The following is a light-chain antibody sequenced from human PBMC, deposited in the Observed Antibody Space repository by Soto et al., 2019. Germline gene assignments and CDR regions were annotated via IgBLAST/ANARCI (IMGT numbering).Light chain of an antibody. V-gene: IGKV3-20*01. Sequence: EIVLTQSPGTLSLSPGERATLSCRASQSVSSSYLAWYQQKPGQAPRLLIYGVSSRATGIPDRFSGSGSGTDFTLTISRLEPEDFAVYYCQQYGSSPETCGQGTKVDIK. J-gene: IGKJ1*01. CDR3: QQYGSSPET. CDR2: GVS. CDR1: QSVSSSY.